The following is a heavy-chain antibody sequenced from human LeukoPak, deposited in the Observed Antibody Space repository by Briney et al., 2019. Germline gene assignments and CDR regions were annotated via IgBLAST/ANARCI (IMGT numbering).Heavy chain of an antibody. CDR3: ARYYSGYAIDY. J-gene: IGHJ4*02. CDR1: GGSISSYY. D-gene: IGHD5-12*01. Sequence: ASETLSLTCTVSGGSISSYYWSWIRKPPGKGLEWIGYIYYSGSTNYNPSLKSRVTISVDTSKNQFSLKLSSVTAADTAVYYCARYYSGYAIDYWGQGTLVTVSS. V-gene: IGHV4-59*01. CDR2: IYYSGST.